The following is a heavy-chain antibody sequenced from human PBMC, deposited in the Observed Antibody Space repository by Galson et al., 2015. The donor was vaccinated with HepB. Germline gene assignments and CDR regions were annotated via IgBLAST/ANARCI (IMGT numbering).Heavy chain of an antibody. CDR1: GFTFSSYA. J-gene: IGHJ4*02. V-gene: IGHV3-64*01. D-gene: IGHD6-13*01. CDR2: ISSNGGST. Sequence: SLRLSCAASGFTFSSYAMHWVRQAPGKGLEYVPAISSNGGSTYYANSVKGRFTISRDNSKNTLYLQMGSLRAEDMAVYYCARGKRSGSSWYDRDYWGQGTLVTVSS. CDR3: ARGKRSGSSWYDRDY.